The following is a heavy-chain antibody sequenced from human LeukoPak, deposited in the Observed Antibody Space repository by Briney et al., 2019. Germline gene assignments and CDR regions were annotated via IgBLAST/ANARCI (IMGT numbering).Heavy chain of an antibody. V-gene: IGHV3-23*01. J-gene: IGHJ6*04. CDR3: AKPSVSGTGRSWFDV. Sequence: GGSLRLSCAASGFTFSSYSMTWVRLAPGKGLEWVPVISGSGGNTVYADSVKGRFTISRDNSKNTLYLQMNSLRAEDTAVYYCAKPSVSGTGRSWFDVWGKGTTVTVSS. CDR1: GFTFSSYS. CDR2: ISGSGGNT. D-gene: IGHD6-19*01.